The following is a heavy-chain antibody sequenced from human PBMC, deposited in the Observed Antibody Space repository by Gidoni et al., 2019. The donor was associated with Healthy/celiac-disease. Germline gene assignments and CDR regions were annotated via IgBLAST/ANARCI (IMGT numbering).Heavy chain of an antibody. Sequence: QVQLQESGPGLVKPSQTLSLTCTVSGGSISSGSYYWRWIRPPAGKGLEWIGRIYTSGSTNYNPSLKSRVTISVDTSKNQFSLKLSSVTAADTAVYYCAGIYGSGNTIDYWGQGTLVTVSS. CDR3: AGIYGSGNTIDY. J-gene: IGHJ4*02. CDR1: GGSISSGSYY. CDR2: IYTSGST. V-gene: IGHV4-61*02. D-gene: IGHD3-10*01.